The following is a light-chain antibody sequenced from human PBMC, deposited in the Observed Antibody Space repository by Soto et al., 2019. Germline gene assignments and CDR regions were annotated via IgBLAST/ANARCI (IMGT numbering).Light chain of an antibody. J-gene: IGLJ2*01. CDR3: CSYAGSFTVV. CDR1: SSDVGGYNY. CDR2: DVS. Sequence: QSVLTQPRSVSGSPGQSVTISCAGTSSDVGGYNYVSWYQQHPGKAPKFIIYDVSKRPSGVPDRFSGSKSGNTASLTISGLQAEDEADYYCCSYAGSFTVVFGGGTQLTVL. V-gene: IGLV2-11*01.